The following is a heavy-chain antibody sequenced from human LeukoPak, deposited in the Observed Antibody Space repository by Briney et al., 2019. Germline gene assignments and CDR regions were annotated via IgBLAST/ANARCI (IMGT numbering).Heavy chain of an antibody. V-gene: IGHV3-30*02. J-gene: IGHJ6*03. Sequence: GGSLRLSCAASGYSFSNYGMHWVRQAPGKGLEWLAFIRYDGSNKYYADSVKGRFTISRDNSKNTLYLQMNSLRAEDTAVYYCANYYDSSGYYSHYYYYYMDVWGKGTTVTVSS. CDR3: ANYYDSSGYYSHYYYYYMDV. CDR2: IRYDGSNK. CDR1: GYSFSNYG. D-gene: IGHD3-22*01.